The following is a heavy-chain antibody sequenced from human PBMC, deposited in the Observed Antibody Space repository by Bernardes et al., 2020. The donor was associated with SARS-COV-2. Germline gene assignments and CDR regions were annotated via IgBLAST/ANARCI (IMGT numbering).Heavy chain of an antibody. J-gene: IGHJ5*02. CDR1: GYRFTRYW. CDR3: ARGNDYGGTPGWFDP. CDR2: IYPGDSDA. V-gene: IGHV5-51*01. D-gene: IGHD4-17*01. Sequence: GASLKSSGHGSGYRFTRYWIAWVRQIPGKGLEWMGLIYPGDSDARYSPSFQGQVTISADKSISTAYLQWSSLKASDTAIYYCARGNDYGGTPGWFDPWGQGTLVTVSS.